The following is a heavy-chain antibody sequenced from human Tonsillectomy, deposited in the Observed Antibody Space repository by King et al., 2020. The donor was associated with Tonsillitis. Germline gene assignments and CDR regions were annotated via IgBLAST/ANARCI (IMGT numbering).Heavy chain of an antibody. CDR2: INSDGSST. Sequence: DVQLVESGGGLVQPGGSLRLSCAASGFTFSSYWMHWVRQAPGKGLVWVSRINSDGSSTSYADSVKGRFTISRDNAKNTLYLQMNSLRAEDTAVYYCASNIAAAGTFCDYWGQGTLVTVSS. J-gene: IGHJ4*02. CDR3: ASNIAAAGTFCDY. D-gene: IGHD6-13*01. V-gene: IGHV3-74*01. CDR1: GFTFSSYW.